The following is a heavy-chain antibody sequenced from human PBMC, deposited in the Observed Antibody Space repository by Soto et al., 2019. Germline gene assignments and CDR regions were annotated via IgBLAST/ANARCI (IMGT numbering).Heavy chain of an antibody. CDR3: ARGQRFSDWFDP. CDR2: IYSSGST. J-gene: IGHJ5*02. D-gene: IGHD3-3*01. Sequence: QVHLQESGPGLVKPSETLSLTCTVSGGAISTYYWTWIRQPAGKGLEWIGRIYSSGSTKYNPSLQSRVTMSLDTSNNQFPLRLTSVTAAYTAVYYCARGQRFSDWFDPWGQGTLVTVSS. V-gene: IGHV4-4*07. CDR1: GGAISTYY.